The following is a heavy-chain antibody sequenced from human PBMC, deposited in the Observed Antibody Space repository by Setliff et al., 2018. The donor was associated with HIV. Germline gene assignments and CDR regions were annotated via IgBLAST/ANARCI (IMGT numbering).Heavy chain of an antibody. D-gene: IGHD3-22*01. CDR2: ISNTGNT. Sequence: PSETLSLTCTVSGGSISNYYWSWIRQSPGKGLEWIGYISNTGNTKYNPSLKSRVTIAGDTSKNQFSVGLTSVTAAATAVYFCARDVARFDYDTGGYYVSHFDYWGQGSQVTVSS. V-gene: IGHV4-59*01. J-gene: IGHJ4*02. CDR3: ARDVARFDYDTGGYYVSHFDY. CDR1: GGSISNYY.